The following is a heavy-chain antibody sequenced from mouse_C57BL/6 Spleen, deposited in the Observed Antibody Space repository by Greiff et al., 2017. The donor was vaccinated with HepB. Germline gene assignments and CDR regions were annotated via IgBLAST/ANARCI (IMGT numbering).Heavy chain of an antibody. CDR1: GYTFTSYW. D-gene: IGHD4-1*02. J-gene: IGHJ2*01. Sequence: VQLQQPGAELVMPGASVKLSCKASGYTFTSYWMHWVKQRPGQGLEWIGEIDPSDSYTNYNQKFKGKSTLTVDKSSSTAYMQLSSLTAEDSAVYYCARRQLGQSYYFDYWGQGTTLTVSS. V-gene: IGHV1-69*01. CDR3: ARRQLGQSYYFDY. CDR2: IDPSDSYT.